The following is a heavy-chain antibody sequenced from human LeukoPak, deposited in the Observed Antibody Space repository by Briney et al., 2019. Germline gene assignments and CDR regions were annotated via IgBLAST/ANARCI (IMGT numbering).Heavy chain of an antibody. J-gene: IGHJ3*02. V-gene: IGHV4-59*01. D-gene: IGHD3-22*01. CDR1: GGSIGSYY. CDR2: ISNSGST. Sequence: SETLSLTCTVSGGSIGSYYWTWIRQPPGKGLECIGYISNSGSTNYNPSLKSRVTISVDTSKNQFSLKLSSVTAADTAVYYCARVRYDSSGSTAFDTWGHGTMVTVSS. CDR3: ARVRYDSSGSTAFDT.